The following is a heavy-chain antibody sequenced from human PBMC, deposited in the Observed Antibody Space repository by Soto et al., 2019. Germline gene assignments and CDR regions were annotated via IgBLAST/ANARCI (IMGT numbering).Heavy chain of an antibody. D-gene: IGHD1-1*01. CDR1: GGTFSSYA. J-gene: IGHJ6*02. CDR3: ARASIETGTARILYYYYDMDV. V-gene: IGHV1-69*12. CDR2: MIPIFGTA. Sequence: QVQLVQSGAEVKKPGSSVKVSCKASGGTFSSYAISWVRQAPGQGLEWMGGMIPIFGTANYAQKFQGRVTITADESTSTAYLERSSLRSEDTAVYYCARASIETGTARILYYYYDMDVWGQGTTVTVSS.